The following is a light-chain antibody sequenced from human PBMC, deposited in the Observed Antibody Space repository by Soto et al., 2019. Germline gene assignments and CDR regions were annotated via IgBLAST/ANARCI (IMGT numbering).Light chain of an antibody. Sequence: QSVLTQPASVSGSPGQSITISCTGTSSDVGGYNYVSWYQQHPGKAPKLMISEDSDRPSGISNRFSGSKSGNTASLTISGLQAEDEADYYCSSFTTSSTWVFGGGTQLTVL. J-gene: IGLJ3*02. CDR3: SSFTTSSTWV. CDR2: EDS. CDR1: SSDVGGYNY. V-gene: IGLV2-14*01.